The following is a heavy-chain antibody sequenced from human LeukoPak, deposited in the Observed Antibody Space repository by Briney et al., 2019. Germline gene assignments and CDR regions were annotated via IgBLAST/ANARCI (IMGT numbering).Heavy chain of an antibody. Sequence: GGSLRLSCAASGFTFSSYAMHWVRQAPGKGLEWVAVISYDGSNKYYADSVKGRFTISRDNSKNTLYLQMNSLRAEDTAVYYCARGGTPDFWSGPPKDPFFDYWGQGTLVTVSS. CDR1: GFTFSSYA. CDR3: ARGGTPDFWSGPPKDPFFDY. D-gene: IGHD3-3*01. J-gene: IGHJ4*02. CDR2: ISYDGSNK. V-gene: IGHV3-30-3*01.